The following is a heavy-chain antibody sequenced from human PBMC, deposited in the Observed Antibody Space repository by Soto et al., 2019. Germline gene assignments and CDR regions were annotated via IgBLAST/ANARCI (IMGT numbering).Heavy chain of an antibody. CDR3: ARGARPHLGHPVGSSSWYFDTGMDV. D-gene: IGHD6-13*01. CDR2: INPNSGGT. V-gene: IGHV1-2*04. Sequence: QVQLVQSGAEVKKPGASVKVSCKASGYTFTGYYMHWVRQAPGQGLEWMGWINPNSGGTNYAQKFQGWVTMTRDTSISTAYMELSRLRSDDTAVYYCARGARPHLGHPVGSSSWYFDTGMDVWGQGTTVTVSS. J-gene: IGHJ6*02. CDR1: GYTFTGYY.